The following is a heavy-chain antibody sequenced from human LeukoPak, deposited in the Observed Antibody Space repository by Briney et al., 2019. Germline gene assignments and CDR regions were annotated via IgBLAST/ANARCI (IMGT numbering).Heavy chain of an antibody. CDR2: IKQDGSEK. CDR3: AREATSGYYDDFDY. CDR1: GFTFSSYW. J-gene: IGHJ4*02. Sequence: GGSLRLSCAASGFTFSSYWISWVRQAPGKGLEWVANIKQDGSEKYYMDPVKGRFTISRDNAKNSLYLQMNSLRAEDTAVYYCAREATSGYYDDFDYWGQGTLVTVSS. D-gene: IGHD3-22*01. V-gene: IGHV3-7*01.